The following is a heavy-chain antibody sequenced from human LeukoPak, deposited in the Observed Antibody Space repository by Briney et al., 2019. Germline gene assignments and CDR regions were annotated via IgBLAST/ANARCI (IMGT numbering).Heavy chain of an antibody. CDR2: INSDGSST. CDR3: AKDIGGREDY. D-gene: IGHD5-24*01. V-gene: IGHV3-9*01. Sequence: GGSLRLSCAASGFTFDDYAMHWVRQAPGKGLVWVSRINSDGSSTSYADSVKGRFTISRDNAKNSLYLQMNSLRAEDTALYYCAKDIGGREDYWGQGTLVTVSS. J-gene: IGHJ4*02. CDR1: GFTFDDYA.